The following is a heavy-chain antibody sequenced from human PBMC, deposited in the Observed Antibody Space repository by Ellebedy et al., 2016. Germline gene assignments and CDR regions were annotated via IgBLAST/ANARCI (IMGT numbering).Heavy chain of an antibody. V-gene: IGHV4-59*12. D-gene: IGHD2-21*01. CDR3: ARGGVAPNY. Sequence: SETLSLXCTVSGGSISSYYWSWIRQPPGKGLEWIGYIYYSGSTNYNPSLKSRVTISVDTSKNQFSLKLSSVTAADTAVYYCARGGVAPNYWGQGTLVTVSS. J-gene: IGHJ4*02. CDR1: GGSISSYY. CDR2: IYYSGST.